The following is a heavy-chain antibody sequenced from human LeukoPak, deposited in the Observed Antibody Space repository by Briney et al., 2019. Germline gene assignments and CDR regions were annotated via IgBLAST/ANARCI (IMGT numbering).Heavy chain of an antibody. J-gene: IGHJ4*02. V-gene: IGHV3-64*01. CDR1: GFTFSSYA. CDR3: VRDDSSNWDYGDGGTLDY. Sequence: GRSLRLSCAASGFTFSSYAMHWVRQAPGKGLEHVSAINSNGGSTYYANSVKGRFTISGDNSKNTLYLQMGSLRAEDMAVYYCVRDDSSNWDYGDGGTLDYWGQGTLVTVSS. CDR2: INSNGGST. D-gene: IGHD4-17*01.